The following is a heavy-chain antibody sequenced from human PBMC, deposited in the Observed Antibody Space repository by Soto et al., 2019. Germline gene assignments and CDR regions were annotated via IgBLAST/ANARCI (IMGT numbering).Heavy chain of an antibody. D-gene: IGHD1-1*01. J-gene: IGHJ4*02. CDR3: ARRAETNGWNGFGADKYYFDF. CDR1: GYTFTSYD. Sequence: ASVKVSCKASGYTFTSYDIYWVRQATGQGLEWMGWMNPNTGNSGYAQKFQGRVTVTSDTSINTVYMELSSLRSEDTAVYYCARRAETNGWNGFGADKYYFDFWGQGPLVTVPS. V-gene: IGHV1-8*01. CDR2: MNPNTGNS.